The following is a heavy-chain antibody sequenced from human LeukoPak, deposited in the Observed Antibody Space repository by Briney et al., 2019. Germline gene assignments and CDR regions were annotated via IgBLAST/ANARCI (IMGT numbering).Heavy chain of an antibody. D-gene: IGHD1-1*01. CDR2: IKSKTDGGTT. CDR1: GFTFSTYA. V-gene: IGHV3-15*01. CDR3: TTDVSATGTARFDY. Sequence: PGGSLRLSCAASGFTFSTYAMSWVRQAPGKGLEWVGRIKSKTDGGTTDYAAPVKGRFTISRDDSKNTLYLQMNSLKTEDTAVYYCTTDVSATGTARFDYWGQGTLVTVSS. J-gene: IGHJ4*02.